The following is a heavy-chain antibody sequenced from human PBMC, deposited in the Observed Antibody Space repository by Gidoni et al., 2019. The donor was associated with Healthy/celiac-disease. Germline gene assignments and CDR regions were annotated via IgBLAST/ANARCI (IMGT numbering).Heavy chain of an antibody. V-gene: IGHV3-30-3*01. D-gene: IGHD1-26*01. Sequence: QVQLVESGGGVVQPGRSLRLSCAASGFTFSSYAMHWVRQAPGKGLEWVAVISYDGSNKYYADSVKGRFTISRDNSKNTLYLQMNSLRAEDTAVYYCARGGEQGAAFDIWGQGTMVTVSS. CDR1: GFTFSSYA. CDR2: ISYDGSNK. CDR3: ARGGEQGAAFDI. J-gene: IGHJ3*02.